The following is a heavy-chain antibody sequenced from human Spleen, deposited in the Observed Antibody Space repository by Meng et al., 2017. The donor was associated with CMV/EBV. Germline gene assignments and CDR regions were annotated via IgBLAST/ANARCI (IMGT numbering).Heavy chain of an antibody. Sequence: GGSLRLSCAASGFTFSTYSMHRVRQAPGKGLEWVAVVSYDVISTYYADSVRGRFTISRDNSENTLYLQMNSLTTEDTAVYYCASPTGGYCTRGVCRNDAFDIWGQGTMVTVSS. CDR2: VSYDVIST. CDR1: GFTFSTYS. J-gene: IGHJ3*02. D-gene: IGHD2-8*02. CDR3: ASPTGGYCTRGVCRNDAFDI. V-gene: IGHV3-30-3*01.